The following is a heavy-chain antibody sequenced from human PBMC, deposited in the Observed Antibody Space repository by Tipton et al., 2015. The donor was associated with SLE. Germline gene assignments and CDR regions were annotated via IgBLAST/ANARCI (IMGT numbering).Heavy chain of an antibody. CDR2: IYNSGTT. D-gene: IGHD6-19*01. J-gene: IGHJ4*02. CDR3: ARNLNSQWLVSPLY. V-gene: IGHV4-39*07. Sequence: TLSLTRSVSGGSIKDSAYYWGWIRQPPGKGLEWIGNIYNSGTTYYNPSLKSRVTISVDTSKNQLSLRLTSVAAADTAVYFCARNLNSQWLVSPLYWGQGALVTVSS. CDR1: GGSIKDSAYY.